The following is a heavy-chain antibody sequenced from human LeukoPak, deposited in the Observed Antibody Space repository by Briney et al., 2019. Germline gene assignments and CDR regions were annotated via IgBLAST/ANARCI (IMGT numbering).Heavy chain of an antibody. D-gene: IGHD3-10*01. V-gene: IGHV4-61*02. J-gene: IGHJ4*02. CDR1: GGSISNGSYY. Sequence: SETLSLTCTVSGGSISNGSYYWSWIRQPAGKGLEWIGRIYTTGSSDYNPSLKSRVTISVDTSKNQFSLKLSSVTAADTAVYYCARDLLWYYYGSGSRFDYWGQGTLVTVSS. CDR3: ARDLLWYYYGSGSRFDY. CDR2: IYTTGSS.